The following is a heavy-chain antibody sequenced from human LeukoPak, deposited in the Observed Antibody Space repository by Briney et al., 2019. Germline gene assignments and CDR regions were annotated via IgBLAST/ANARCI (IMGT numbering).Heavy chain of an antibody. CDR2: IRNDGTIK. J-gene: IGHJ4*02. Sequence: GGSLRLSCAASGFTFSTHGMHWVRQAPGKGLERVAFIRNDGTIKYYADSVKGRFTISRDNSKNTLYLQMNSLRAEDTAVYYCAKTGSSSWGYFDYWGQGTLVTVSS. D-gene: IGHD6-13*01. CDR3: AKTGSSSWGYFDY. CDR1: GFTFSTHG. V-gene: IGHV3-30*02.